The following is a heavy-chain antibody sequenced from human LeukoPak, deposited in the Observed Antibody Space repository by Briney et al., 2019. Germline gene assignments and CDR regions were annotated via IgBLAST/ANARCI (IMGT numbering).Heavy chain of an antibody. CDR1: GFTFSSYG. Sequence: PGGSLRLSCAASGFTFSSYGMHWVRQAPGKGLEWVAVISYDGSNKYYADSVKGRFTISRDNSKNTLYLQMNSLRAEDTAVYYCARDKVANNWFDPWGQGTLVTVSS. CDR3: ARDKVANNWFDP. CDR2: ISYDGSNK. J-gene: IGHJ5*02. V-gene: IGHV3-30*19.